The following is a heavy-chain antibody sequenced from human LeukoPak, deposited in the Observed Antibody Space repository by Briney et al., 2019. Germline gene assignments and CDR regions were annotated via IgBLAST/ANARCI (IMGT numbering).Heavy chain of an antibody. CDR1: GVSISSSSYY. CDR3: ARFSHHYDSSGQFFYYYYMDV. V-gene: IGHV4-61*01. J-gene: IGHJ6*03. D-gene: IGHD3-22*01. Sequence: SETLSLTCTVSGVSISSSSYYWSWIRQPPGKGLEWIGYIYYSGSTNYNPSLKSRVTISVDTSKNQFSLKLSSVTAADTAVYYCARFSHHYDSSGQFFYYYYMDVWGKGTTVTISS. CDR2: IYYSGST.